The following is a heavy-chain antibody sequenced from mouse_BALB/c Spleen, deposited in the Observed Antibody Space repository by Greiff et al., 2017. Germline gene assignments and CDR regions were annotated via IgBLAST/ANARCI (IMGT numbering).Heavy chain of an antibody. V-gene: IGHV2-2*02. Sequence: QVQLKESGPGLVQPSQSLSITYTVSGFSLTSYGVHWVRQSPGKGLEWLGVIWSGGSTDYNAAFISRLSISKDNSKSQVFFKMNSLQANDTAIYYCARGDGNYALFAYWGQGTLVTVSA. J-gene: IGHJ3*01. D-gene: IGHD2-1*01. CDR1: GFSLTSYG. CDR3: ARGDGNYALFAY. CDR2: IWSGGST.